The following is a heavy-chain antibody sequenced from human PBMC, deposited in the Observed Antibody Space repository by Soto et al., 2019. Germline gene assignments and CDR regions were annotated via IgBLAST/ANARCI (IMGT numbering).Heavy chain of an antibody. Sequence: SETLSLTCAVYGGSFSGYYWSWIRQPPGKGLEWIGEINHSGSTNYNPSLKSRVTISVDTSKNQFSLKLSSVTAADTAVYYCARGYDILNGLPYYYMDVWGKGTTVT. CDR3: ARGYDILNGLPYYYMDV. CDR2: INHSGST. J-gene: IGHJ6*03. D-gene: IGHD3-9*01. V-gene: IGHV4-34*01. CDR1: GGSFSGYY.